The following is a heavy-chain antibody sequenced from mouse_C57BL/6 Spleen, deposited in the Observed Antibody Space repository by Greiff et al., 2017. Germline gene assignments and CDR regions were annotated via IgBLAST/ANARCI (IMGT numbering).Heavy chain of an antibody. Sequence: QVQLKQPGAELVKPGASVKVSCKASGYTFTSYWMHWVKQRPGQGLEWIGRIHPSDSDTNYNQKFKGKATLTVDKSSSTAYMQLSSLTSEDSAVYYCAMADSNYGFDYWGQGTTLTVSS. CDR3: AMADSNYGFDY. CDR2: IHPSDSDT. J-gene: IGHJ2*01. D-gene: IGHD2-5*01. CDR1: GYTFTSYW. V-gene: IGHV1-74*01.